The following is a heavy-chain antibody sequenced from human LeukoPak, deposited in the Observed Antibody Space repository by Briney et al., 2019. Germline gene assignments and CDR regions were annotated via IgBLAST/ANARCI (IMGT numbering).Heavy chain of an antibody. Sequence: ASVKVSCKVSGYTLTGLSMHWVRQAPGKGLEWMGGFDPEDGETIYAQKFQGRVTMAEDTSTDTAYMELGSLRSEDTAVYYCATSRPYSGYDLAAFNIWGQGTMVTVSS. D-gene: IGHD5-12*01. CDR1: GYTLTGLS. J-gene: IGHJ3*02. V-gene: IGHV1-24*01. CDR2: FDPEDGET. CDR3: ATSRPYSGYDLAAFNI.